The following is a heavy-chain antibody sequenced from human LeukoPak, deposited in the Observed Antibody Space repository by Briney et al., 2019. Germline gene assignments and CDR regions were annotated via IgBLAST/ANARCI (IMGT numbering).Heavy chain of an antibody. Sequence: GGSLRLSCAAFGITVSTNYMSWVRQAPGKGLEWVSVIYSGGSTFYADSVKGRFTISRDNSKNTLYLQMNSLRGEDTAVYYCATLGHPGYCSRTSCYGGGGYFQHWGQGTLVTVSS. CDR2: IYSGGST. V-gene: IGHV3-53*01. D-gene: IGHD2-2*01. CDR1: GITVSTNY. J-gene: IGHJ1*01. CDR3: ATLGHPGYCSRTSCYGGGGYFQH.